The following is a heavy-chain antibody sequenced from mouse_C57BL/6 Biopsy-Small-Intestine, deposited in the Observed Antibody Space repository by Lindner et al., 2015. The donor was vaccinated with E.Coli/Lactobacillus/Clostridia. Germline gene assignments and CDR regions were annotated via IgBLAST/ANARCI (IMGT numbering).Heavy chain of an antibody. CDR1: GFTIKDDY. D-gene: IGHD1-1*02. CDR3: SRETSYYYGDSPNWYFDV. Sequence: VQLQESGAEIVRPGASVKLSCTASGFTIKDDYMHWVKQRPEQGLEWIGKIDPVNGNTKYVPKFQDKATITVDTSSNTAYLQLSSLTSEDTAVYYCSRETSYYYGDSPNWYFDVWGAGTTVTVSS. V-gene: IGHV14-3*02. CDR2: IDPVNGNT. J-gene: IGHJ1*01.